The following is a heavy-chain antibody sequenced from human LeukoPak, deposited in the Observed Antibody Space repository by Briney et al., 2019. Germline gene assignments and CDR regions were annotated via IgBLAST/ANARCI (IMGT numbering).Heavy chain of an antibody. CDR1: GITFSSYS. Sequence: QSGGSLRLSCGASGITFSSYSMNWVRQAPGKGLEWVSYISSSGSTKYYADSVKGRFTISRDNARNSLYLQMNSLRAEDTAVYFCARGKENPSFTIVGATYYYGMDVWGQGTTVTVSS. D-gene: IGHD1-26*01. CDR3: ARGKENPSFTIVGATYYYGMDV. J-gene: IGHJ6*02. CDR2: ISSSGSTK. V-gene: IGHV3-48*01.